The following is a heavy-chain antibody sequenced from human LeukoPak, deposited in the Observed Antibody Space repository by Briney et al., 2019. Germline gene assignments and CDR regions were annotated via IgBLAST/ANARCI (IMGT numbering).Heavy chain of an antibody. Sequence: GESLRLSCAASGFTFSSYAMSWVRQAPGKGLEWVSAISGSGGSTYYADSVKGRFTISRDNSKNTLYLQMNSLRAEDTAVYYCAKDLWGASYHYWGQGTLVTVSS. CDR3: AKDLWGASYHY. CDR1: GFTFSSYA. CDR2: ISGSGGST. D-gene: IGHD3-16*02. J-gene: IGHJ4*02. V-gene: IGHV3-23*01.